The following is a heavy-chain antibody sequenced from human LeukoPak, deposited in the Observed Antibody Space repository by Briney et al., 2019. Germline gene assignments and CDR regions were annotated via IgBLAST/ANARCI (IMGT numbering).Heavy chain of an antibody. D-gene: IGHD7-27*01. J-gene: IGHJ4*02. CDR2: IWYDGSNK. CDR1: GFTFSSYG. V-gene: IGHV3-33*06. Sequence: AGGSLRLSCAAYGFTFSSYGMHWVRQAPGKGTEWVAVIWYDGSNKYYADSVKGRFTISRDNSKNTLYLQMNSLRAEDTAVYYCAKNWGLDYWGQGTLVTVSS. CDR3: AKNWGLDY.